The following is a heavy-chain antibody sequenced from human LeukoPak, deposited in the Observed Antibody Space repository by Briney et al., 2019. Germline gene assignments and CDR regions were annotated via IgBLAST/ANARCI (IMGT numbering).Heavy chain of an antibody. J-gene: IGHJ4*02. V-gene: IGHV3-74*01. CDR1: GFTFTDYY. CDR3: ARDQLYCTGGICYFDY. D-gene: IGHD2-8*02. CDR2: INSDGRST. Sequence: PGGSLRLSCAASGFTFTDYYMSWIRQAPGKGLVWVSRINSDGRSTSFADSVKGRFTISRDNAKNTLYLQMNSLRTEDTAVYYCARDQLYCTGGICYFDYWGQGTLVTVSS.